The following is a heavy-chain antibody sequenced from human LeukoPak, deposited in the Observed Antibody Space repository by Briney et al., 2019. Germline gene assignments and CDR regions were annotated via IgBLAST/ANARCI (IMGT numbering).Heavy chain of an antibody. CDR3: ATSFSQITSTAYYYMDV. D-gene: IGHD1-1*01. CDR2: ITPNNGGT. Sequence: ASVKLSCKASGYTFTGYYVHWVRKAPGQGLEWMGWITPNNGGTSYAQRLQGRVTMTWDTSITTAYMELSGLTSDDTAVYFCATSFSQITSTAYYYMDVWGTGTSVTVSS. V-gene: IGHV1-2*02. CDR1: GYTFTGYY. J-gene: IGHJ6*03.